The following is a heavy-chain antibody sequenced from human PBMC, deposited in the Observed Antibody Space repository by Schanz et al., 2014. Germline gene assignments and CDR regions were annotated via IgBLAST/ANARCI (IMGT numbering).Heavy chain of an antibody. CDR1: GLTFSDYY. CDR3: AKHVRSLTGNDY. D-gene: IGHD3-9*01. V-gene: IGHV3-23*01. Sequence: VQLLQSGGALVQPGGSLRLSCAASGLTFSDYYMSWIRQAPGKGLEWVSGIGGSGDSTHYADSVKGRFIISRDNSKNTLYLQVNSLRAEDTAVYYCAKHVRSLTGNDYWGQGTLVTVSS. CDR2: IGGSGDST. J-gene: IGHJ4*02.